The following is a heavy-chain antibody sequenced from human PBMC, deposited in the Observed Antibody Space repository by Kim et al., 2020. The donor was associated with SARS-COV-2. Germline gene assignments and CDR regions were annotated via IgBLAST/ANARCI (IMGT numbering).Heavy chain of an antibody. CDR1: GGTFSNYG. Sequence: SVKVSCKASGGTFSNYGISWVRQAPGQGLEWMGRIVPLLGIANYAQKFQDRVTITADKSTSTVYMELSSLRSEDTAVYYCVREGDSSSHYYDYWGQGTLITVSS. V-gene: IGHV1-69*04. D-gene: IGHD3-22*01. CDR3: VREGDSSSHYYDY. J-gene: IGHJ4*02. CDR2: IVPLLGIA.